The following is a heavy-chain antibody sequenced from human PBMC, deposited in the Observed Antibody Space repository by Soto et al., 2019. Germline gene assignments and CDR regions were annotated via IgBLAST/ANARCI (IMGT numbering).Heavy chain of an antibody. CDR1: GFTFSSYA. CDR2: ISGRGYST. Sequence: GGSLRLSCAASGFTFSSYAMSWVRQAPGKGLEWVSAISGRGYSTYYADSVKGRFTISRDNSKNTLYLQMNSLRAEDTAVYYCAKDGIVVVAATNWFDPWGQGTLVTVSS. CDR3: AKDGIVVVAATNWFDP. D-gene: IGHD2-15*01. J-gene: IGHJ5*02. V-gene: IGHV3-23*01.